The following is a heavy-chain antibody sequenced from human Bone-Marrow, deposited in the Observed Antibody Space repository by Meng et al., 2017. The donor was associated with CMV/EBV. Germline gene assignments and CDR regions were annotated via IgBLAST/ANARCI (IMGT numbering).Heavy chain of an antibody. CDR3: ARQPPGSAAFDI. J-gene: IGHJ3*02. D-gene: IGHD3-10*01. Sequence: SETLSLTCTVSGGSVSSGSNYWSWIRQPPGKGLEWIGHIYYSGSTNYNPSLKSRVTISVDTSKNQFSLKLTSVTAADTAVYYCARQPPGSAAFDIWGQGTMVTVSS. CDR1: GGSVSSGSNY. V-gene: IGHV4-61*01. CDR2: IYYSGST.